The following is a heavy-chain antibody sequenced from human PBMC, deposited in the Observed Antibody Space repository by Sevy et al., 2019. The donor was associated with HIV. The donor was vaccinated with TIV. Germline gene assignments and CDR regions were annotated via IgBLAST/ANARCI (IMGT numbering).Heavy chain of an antibody. CDR2: LSFGCGEI. V-gene: IGHV3-23*01. Sequence: GESLKISCAASGFTFSKYSMSWVRQPPGKGLEWVSTLSFGCGEINYADSVKGRFTISRDNSKSSVYLQMNNLRLEDTAVYYCAREGCTKPHDYWGQGTLVTVSS. CDR1: GFTFSKYS. J-gene: IGHJ4*02. CDR3: AREGCTKPHDY. D-gene: IGHD2-8*01.